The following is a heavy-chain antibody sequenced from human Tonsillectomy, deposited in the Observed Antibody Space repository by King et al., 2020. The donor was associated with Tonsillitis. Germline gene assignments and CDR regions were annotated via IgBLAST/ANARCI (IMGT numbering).Heavy chain of an antibody. D-gene: IGHD1-26*01. CDR1: GGSISSSDQY. CDR3: ARSVSGSFDY. V-gene: IGHV4-39*01. CDR2: MYYSGTI. Sequence: QLQESGPGVVKPSETLSLTCTVSGGSISSSDQYWAWIRQPPGKGLERIGYMYYSGTIFYNPSLKSRITISGGTSENRFSLKLSSVTAADTAVYFCARSVSGSFDYWGQGALVTVSS. J-gene: IGHJ4*02.